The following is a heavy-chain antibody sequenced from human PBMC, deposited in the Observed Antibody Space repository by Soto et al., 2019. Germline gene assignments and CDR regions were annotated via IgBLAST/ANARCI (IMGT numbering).Heavy chain of an antibody. CDR3: AKDPSSYDFWSGYYAIEDPGY. D-gene: IGHD3-3*01. V-gene: IGHV3-23*01. CDR1: GFTFSSYA. CDR2: ISGSGGST. J-gene: IGHJ4*02. Sequence: GGSLRLPCAASGFTFSSYAMSWVRQAPGKGLEWVSAISGSGGSTYYADSVKGRFTISRDNSKNTLYLQMNSLRAEDTAVYCCAKDPSSYDFWSGYYAIEDPGYWGQGTLVTVSS.